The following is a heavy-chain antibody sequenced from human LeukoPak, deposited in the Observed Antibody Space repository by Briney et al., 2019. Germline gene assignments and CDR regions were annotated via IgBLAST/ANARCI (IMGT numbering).Heavy chain of an antibody. CDR2: IYSGGST. D-gene: IGHD3-10*01. CDR1: EFSVGSNY. CDR3: ANLPPPHITMVRGVMGD. J-gene: IGHJ4*02. V-gene: IGHV3-66*01. Sequence: PGGSLRLSCAASEFSVGSNYMTWVRQAPGKGLEWVSLIYSGGSTYYADSVKGRFTISRDNSKNTLYLQMNSLRAEDTAVYYCANLPPPHITMVRGVMGDWGQGTLVTVSS.